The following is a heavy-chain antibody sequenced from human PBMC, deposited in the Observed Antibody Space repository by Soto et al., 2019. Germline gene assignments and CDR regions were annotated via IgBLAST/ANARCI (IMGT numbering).Heavy chain of an antibody. D-gene: IGHD5-18*01. CDR2: ITPIFGTA. CDR1: GGTFSSYA. Sequence: SVKVSCKASGGTFSSYAISWVRQAPGQGLEWMGGITPIFGTANYAQKFQGRVTITADESTSTAYMELSSLRSEDTAVYYCARDPRIQLWLRNYYYYYGMDVWGQGTTVTVSS. V-gene: IGHV1-69*13. J-gene: IGHJ6*02. CDR3: ARDPRIQLWLRNYYYYYGMDV.